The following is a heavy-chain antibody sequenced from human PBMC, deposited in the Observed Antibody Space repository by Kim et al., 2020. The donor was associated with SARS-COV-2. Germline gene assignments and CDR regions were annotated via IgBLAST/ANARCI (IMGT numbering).Heavy chain of an antibody. CDR3: AKDRGGSGWPVFDC. J-gene: IGHJ4*02. CDR2: IRARAETT. V-gene: IGHV3-23*01. Sequence: GGSLRLSCAASGFTLSNNAMSWVRQAPGKGLEWVSTIRARAETTYYAASVNGRFTISRDISKHTLYLQLSSLRADDTAIYYCAKDRGGSGWPVFDCWGQG. CDR1: GFTLSNNA. D-gene: IGHD6-19*01.